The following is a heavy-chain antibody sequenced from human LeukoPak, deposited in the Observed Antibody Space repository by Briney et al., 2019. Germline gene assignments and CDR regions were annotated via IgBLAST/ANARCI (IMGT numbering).Heavy chain of an antibody. V-gene: IGHV1-2*02. CDR2: INPNSGDT. J-gene: IGHJ4*02. D-gene: IGHD3-16*01. CDR1: GYTFTCYY. Sequence: GASVKVSCKASGYTFTCYYIHWVRQAPGQGLEWMGWINPNSGDTNYAQKFQGEVTMTRDTSISTAYMELRSLRSDDTAVYYCARLLSGGAEHFDYWGQGTLVTVSS. CDR3: ARLLSGGAEHFDY.